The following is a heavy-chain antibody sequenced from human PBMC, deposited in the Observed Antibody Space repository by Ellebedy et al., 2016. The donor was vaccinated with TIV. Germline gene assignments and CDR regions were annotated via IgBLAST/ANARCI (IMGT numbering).Heavy chain of an antibody. J-gene: IGHJ4*02. V-gene: IGHV3-30*10. CDR3: ARAGLTHDIFTGYSPVYYFDY. CDR1: GFTFSSYA. D-gene: IGHD3-9*01. Sequence: GESLKISCVASGFTFSSYAIYWVRQTPGKGLEWVAIISYLGTDEQYTDAVKGRFTISRDNSKNTAWLQMNSLRAEDTAVYHCARAGLTHDIFTGYSPVYYFDYWGQGTLVTVSS. CDR2: ISYLGTDE.